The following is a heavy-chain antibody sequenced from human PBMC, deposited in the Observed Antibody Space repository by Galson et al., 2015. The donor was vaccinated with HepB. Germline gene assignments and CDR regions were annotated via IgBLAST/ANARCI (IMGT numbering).Heavy chain of an antibody. CDR2: IIPIFAIT. V-gene: IGHV1-69*13. Sequence: SVKVSCKASGGTFSTYAISWVRQAPGQGLEWMGGIIPIFAITNYAQKFQDRVTITADESTSTAYMELRRLRSEDTAVFYCARGPTDLEVVPAALPAYYSYGMEVWGQGTTVTVSS. J-gene: IGHJ6*02. CDR1: GGTFSTYA. CDR3: ARGPTDLEVVPAALPAYYSYGMEV. D-gene: IGHD2-2*01.